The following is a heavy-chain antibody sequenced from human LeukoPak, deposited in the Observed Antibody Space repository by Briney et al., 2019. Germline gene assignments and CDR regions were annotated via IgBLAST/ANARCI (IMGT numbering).Heavy chain of an antibody. CDR1: GFTFSSYE. J-gene: IGHJ4*02. D-gene: IGHD5-18*01. CDR2: ISSSGSTI. V-gene: IGHV3-48*03. Sequence: GGSLRLSCAASGFTFSSYEMNWVRQAPGKGLEWVSCISSSGSTIYYADSVKGRFTISRDNAKNSLYLQMDSLRAEDTAVYYCASPRRLWPLGYWGQGTLVTVSS. CDR3: ASPRRLWPLGY.